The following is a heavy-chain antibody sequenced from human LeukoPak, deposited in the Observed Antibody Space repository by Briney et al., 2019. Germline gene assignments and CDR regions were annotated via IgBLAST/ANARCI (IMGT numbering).Heavy chain of an antibody. CDR2: NRNKASSYTT. CDR1: RFKLSDDY. V-gene: IGHV3-72*01. D-gene: IGHD1/OR15-1a*01. Sequence: GGSQSLSCALSRFKLSDDYIDWVRQAPGRGLEWVGRNRNKASSYTTEYAASVEGRFTISRDLSESSLYLKMNSLRTEDTSVYYCGRIAINANNGMDVWGQGTTVTVSS. J-gene: IGHJ6*02. CDR3: GRIAINANNGMDV.